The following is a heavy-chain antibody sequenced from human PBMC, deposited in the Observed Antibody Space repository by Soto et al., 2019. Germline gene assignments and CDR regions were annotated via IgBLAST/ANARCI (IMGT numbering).Heavy chain of an antibody. D-gene: IGHD2-8*01. CDR3: AREGCTNGVCYPNGY. CDR2: INSSGYTI. CDR1: GFTFSDYY. V-gene: IGHV3-11*01. J-gene: IGHJ4*02. Sequence: GGSLRLSCAASGFTFSDYYMGWIRQAPGKGLEWVSYINSSGYTIYYADSVKGRFTISRDNAKNSLHLQMNSLRAEDTAVYYCAREGCTNGVCYPNGYWGQGTLVTVSS.